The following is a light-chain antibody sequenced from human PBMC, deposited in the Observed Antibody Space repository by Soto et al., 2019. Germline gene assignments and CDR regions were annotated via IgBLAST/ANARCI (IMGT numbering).Light chain of an antibody. CDR1: QSVSSSY. Sequence: EIVLTQSPGTLSLSPGERATLSCRASQSVSSSYLAWYQQKPGQTPRLLIYGASSRDTGIPDRFSGSGSGTDFTLTISRLEPEDCAVYYCQQFGNSPYTSGQGTKLDIK. CDR2: GAS. V-gene: IGKV3-20*01. CDR3: QQFGNSPYT. J-gene: IGKJ2*01.